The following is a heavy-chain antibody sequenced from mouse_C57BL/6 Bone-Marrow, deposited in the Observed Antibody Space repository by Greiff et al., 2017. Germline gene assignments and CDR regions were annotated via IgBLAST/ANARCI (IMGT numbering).Heavy chain of an antibody. CDR2: IDPSDSYT. Sequence: QVQLQQPGAELVRPGTSVKLSCKASGYTFTSYWMHWVKQRPGQGLEWIGVIDPSDSYTNYNQKFKGKATLTVDTSSSTAYMQLSSLTSEDSAVXYCADEYGSDYWGQGTTRTVSS. CDR3: ADEYGSDY. D-gene: IGHD1-1*01. CDR1: GYTFTSYW. J-gene: IGHJ2*01. V-gene: IGHV1-59*01.